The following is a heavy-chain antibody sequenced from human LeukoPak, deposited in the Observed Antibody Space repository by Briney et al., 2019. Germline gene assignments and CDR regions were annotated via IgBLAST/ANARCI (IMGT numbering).Heavy chain of an antibody. CDR1: GFTFSSFW. D-gene: IGHD2-15*01. CDR3: ARGSYCSGVSCYYGY. V-gene: IGHV3-7*01. J-gene: IGHJ4*02. CDR2: INQDGSEK. Sequence: GGSLRLSCAASGFTFSSFWMTWVRQAPGKGLEWVANINQDGSEKSSVDSVKGRFTISRDNAKNSLYLQVNSLRAEDTAVYYCARGSYCSGVSCYYGYWGQGTLVTVSS.